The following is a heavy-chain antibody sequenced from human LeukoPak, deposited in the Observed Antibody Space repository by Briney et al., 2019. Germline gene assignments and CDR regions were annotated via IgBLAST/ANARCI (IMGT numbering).Heavy chain of an antibody. D-gene: IGHD6-13*01. J-gene: IGHJ5*02. V-gene: IGHV4-59*01. CDR3: ARGGISWFDP. CDR1: GGSISSYY. Sequence: SETLSHTCTVSGGSISSYYWSWIRQPPGKGLEWIGYIYYSGSTNYNPSLKSRVTISVDTSKNQFSLKLSSVTAADTAVYYCARGGISWFDPWGQGTLVTVSS. CDR2: IYYSGST.